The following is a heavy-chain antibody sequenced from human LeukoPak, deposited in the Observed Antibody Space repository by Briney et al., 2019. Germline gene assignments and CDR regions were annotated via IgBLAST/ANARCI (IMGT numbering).Heavy chain of an antibody. CDR3: ATMWALYYDYGDKPTD. J-gene: IGHJ4*02. CDR1: GYTLTELS. Sequence: ASVKVSCKVSGYTLTELSMHWVRQAPGKGLEWMGGFDPEDGETIYAQKFQGRVTMTEDTSTDTAYMELSSLRSEDTAVYYCATMWALYYDYGDKPTDWGQGTLVTVSS. V-gene: IGHV1-24*01. CDR2: FDPEDGET. D-gene: IGHD4-17*01.